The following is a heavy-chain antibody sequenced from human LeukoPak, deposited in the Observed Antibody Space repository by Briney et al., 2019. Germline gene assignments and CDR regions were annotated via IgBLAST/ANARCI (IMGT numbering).Heavy chain of an antibody. Sequence: SVKVSCKASGYTFTSYGISWVRQAPGQGLEWMGRIIPILGIANYAQKFQGRVTITADKSTSTAYMELSSLRSEDTAVYYCAAEHEKVDYRSTWFDPWGQGTLVTVSS. CDR2: IIPILGIA. CDR3: AAEHEKVDYRSTWFDP. J-gene: IGHJ5*02. D-gene: IGHD4/OR15-4a*01. V-gene: IGHV1-69*04. CDR1: GYTFTSYG.